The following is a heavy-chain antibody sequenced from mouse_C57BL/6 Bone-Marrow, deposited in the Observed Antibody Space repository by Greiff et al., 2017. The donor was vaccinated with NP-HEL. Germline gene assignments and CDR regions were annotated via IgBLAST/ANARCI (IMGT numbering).Heavy chain of an antibody. CDR3: ASDSTFAY. J-gene: IGHJ3*01. CDR1: GYTFTGYW. V-gene: IGHV1-9*01. D-gene: IGHD2-5*01. CDR2: ILPGGGST. Sequence: VKLMESGAELMKPGASVKLSCKATGYTFTGYWIEWVKQRPGHGLEWIGEILPGGGSTNYNEKFKGKATFTADTSSNTAYMQLSSLTTEDSAIYYCASDSTFAYWGQGTLVTVSA.